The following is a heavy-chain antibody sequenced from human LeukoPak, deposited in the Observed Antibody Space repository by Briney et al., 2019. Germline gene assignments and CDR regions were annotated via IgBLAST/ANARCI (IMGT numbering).Heavy chain of an antibody. D-gene: IGHD1-26*01. CDR3: AKPLGGGGTYWDWFDP. J-gene: IGHJ5*02. CDR2: ILYDGSDK. CDR1: GFTFSSFG. Sequence: PGGSVRLSCTASGFTFSSFGMHWVRQAPGKGLEWVAAILYDGSDKYYADSVKGRFTISRDNSKNTLYLQMNSLRPEDTAVYYCAKPLGGGGTYWDWFDPWGQGTLVTVSS. V-gene: IGHV3-30*18.